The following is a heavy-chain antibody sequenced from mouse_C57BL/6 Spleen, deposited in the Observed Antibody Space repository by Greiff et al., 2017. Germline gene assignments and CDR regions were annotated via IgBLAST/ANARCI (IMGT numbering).Heavy chain of an antibody. Sequence: VQLKESGGDLVKPGGSLKLSCAASGFTFSSYGMSWVRQTPDKRLEWVATISSGGSYTYYPDSVKGRFTISRDNAKNTLYLQMSSLKSEDTAMYYCARQDYDYEGWYFDVWGTGTTVTVSS. J-gene: IGHJ1*03. CDR2: ISSGGSYT. CDR3: ARQDYDYEGWYFDV. V-gene: IGHV5-6*01. D-gene: IGHD2-4*01. CDR1: GFTFSSYG.